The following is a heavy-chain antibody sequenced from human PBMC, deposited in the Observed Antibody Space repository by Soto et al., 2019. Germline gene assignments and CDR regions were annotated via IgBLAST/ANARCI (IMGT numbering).Heavy chain of an antibody. Sequence: GGSLRLSCAASGFIFSSYGMSWVRQAPGKGLEWFSVISGSGGSRKYADSVKGRFTVSRDNSKNTLYLQMNSLRAEDTAVYYCARAYYGSGSRYYFDYWGQGTLVTVSS. CDR1: GFIFSSYG. J-gene: IGHJ4*02. D-gene: IGHD3-10*01. CDR2: ISGSGGSR. V-gene: IGHV3-23*01. CDR3: ARAYYGSGSRYYFDY.